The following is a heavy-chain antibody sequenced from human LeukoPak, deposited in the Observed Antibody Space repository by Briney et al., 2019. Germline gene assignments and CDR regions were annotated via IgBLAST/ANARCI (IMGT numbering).Heavy chain of an antibody. J-gene: IGHJ6*03. Sequence: GRSLRLSCTASGFTFGDYAMSWVRQAPGKGLEWVGFIRSKAYGGTTEYAASVKGRFTISRDDSKSIAYLQMNSLKTEDTAVYYCTREEMATRDYYYYYYMDVWGKGTTVTVSS. CDR1: GFTFGDYA. CDR3: TREEMATRDYYYYYYMDV. V-gene: IGHV3-49*04. D-gene: IGHD5-24*01. CDR2: IRSKAYGGTT.